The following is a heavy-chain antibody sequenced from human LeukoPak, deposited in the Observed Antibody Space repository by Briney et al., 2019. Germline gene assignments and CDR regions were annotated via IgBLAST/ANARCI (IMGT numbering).Heavy chain of an antibody. V-gene: IGHV3-23*01. CDR1: GFTFSSYA. J-gene: IGHJ4*02. D-gene: IGHD3-22*01. CDR3: AKGGIYSSVYPFDS. Sequence: GGSLRLSCAASGFTFSSYAMSWVRQAPGKGLEWVSAISGSGGSTYYADSVKGRFAISRDNSKNTLYLQMNSLRAEDTAVYYCAKGGIYSSVYPFDSWGQGTLVTVSS. CDR2: ISGSGGST.